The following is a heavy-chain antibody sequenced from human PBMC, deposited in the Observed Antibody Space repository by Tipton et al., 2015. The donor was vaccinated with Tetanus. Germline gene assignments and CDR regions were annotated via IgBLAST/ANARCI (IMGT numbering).Heavy chain of an antibody. CDR3: AKEADCSGGSCFSGDFDT. V-gene: IGHV3-33*06. D-gene: IGHD2-15*01. Sequence: CAASGFIFSSYGIHWVRQAPGKGLEWLAVSWYDGTDKYYADSVKGRFTISRDNSKNTLYLQMNSLRAEDTALYYCAKEADCSGGSCFSGDFDTWGQGTQVTVSS. J-gene: IGHJ4*02. CDR2: SWYDGTDK. CDR1: GFIFSSYG.